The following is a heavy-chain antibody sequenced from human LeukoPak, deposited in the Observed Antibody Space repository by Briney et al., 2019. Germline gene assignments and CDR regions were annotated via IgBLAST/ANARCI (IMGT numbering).Heavy chain of an antibody. Sequence: SETLSLTCTVSGGSISSSSYYWGWIRQPPGKGLEWIRSIYYSGSTYYNPSLKSRVTISVDTSKNQFSLKLSSVTAADTAVYYCARRDYDFWSGYLNWFDPWGQGTLVTVSS. CDR3: ARRDYDFWSGYLNWFDP. CDR2: IYYSGST. D-gene: IGHD3-3*01. CDR1: GGSISSSSYY. J-gene: IGHJ5*02. V-gene: IGHV4-39*01.